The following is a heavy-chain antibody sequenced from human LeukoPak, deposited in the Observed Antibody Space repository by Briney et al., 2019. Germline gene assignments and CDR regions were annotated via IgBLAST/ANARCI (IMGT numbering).Heavy chain of an antibody. Sequence: ASVKVSCKPSGYTFTSYYMHWVRQAAGRGLEWMGMINPSGGSTSYAQKFEGRVTMTRDTSTSTVYMELSSLRSEDTAVYYCARISSSGWYDYWGHGSLVTVSS. CDR2: INPSGGST. J-gene: IGHJ5*01. CDR1: GYTFTSYY. D-gene: IGHD6-19*01. V-gene: IGHV1-46*01. CDR3: ARISSSGWYDY.